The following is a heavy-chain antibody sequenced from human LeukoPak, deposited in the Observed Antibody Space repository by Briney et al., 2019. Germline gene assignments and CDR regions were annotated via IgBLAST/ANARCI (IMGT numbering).Heavy chain of an antibody. Sequence: GGSLRLSCAASGFTFSSYSMNWVRQAPGKGLEWVSYISSSSSTIYYADSVKGRFTISRDNAKNSLYLQMNSLRDEDTAGYYCARDQVQGDYLDAFDIWGQGTMVTVSS. CDR3: ARDQVQGDYLDAFDI. D-gene: IGHD4-17*01. CDR1: GFTFSSYS. V-gene: IGHV3-48*02. J-gene: IGHJ3*02. CDR2: ISSSSSTI.